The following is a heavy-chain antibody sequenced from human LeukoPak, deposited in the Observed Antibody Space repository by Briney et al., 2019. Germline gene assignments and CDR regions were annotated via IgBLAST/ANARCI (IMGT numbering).Heavy chain of an antibody. CDR2: ISYDGSNK. Sequence: PGGSLRLSCAASGFTFSSYGMHWVRQAPGKGLEWVAVISYDGSNKYYADSVKGRFTISRDNSKNTLYLQMNSLRAEDTAVYYCAKDASQSERVVIPLNGMDVWGQGTTVTVSS. J-gene: IGHJ6*02. CDR3: AKDASQSERVVIPLNGMDV. D-gene: IGHD3-3*01. V-gene: IGHV3-30*18. CDR1: GFTFSSYG.